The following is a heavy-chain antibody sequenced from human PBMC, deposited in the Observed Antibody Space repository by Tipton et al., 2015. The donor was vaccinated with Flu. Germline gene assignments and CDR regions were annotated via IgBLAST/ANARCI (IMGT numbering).Heavy chain of an antibody. CDR3: ARDVRGYSGYTGSDGFDV. CDR1: GGSITKSY. Sequence: TLSLTCSVSGGSITKSYWSWLRQPAGKGLQWIGRIASSGFTNYNASLESRISISRDTSKNKISLTLRSATAADTALYFCARDVRGYSGYTGSDGFDVWGRGIMVIVSS. J-gene: IGHJ3*01. CDR2: IASSGFT. V-gene: IGHV4-4*07. D-gene: IGHD5-12*01.